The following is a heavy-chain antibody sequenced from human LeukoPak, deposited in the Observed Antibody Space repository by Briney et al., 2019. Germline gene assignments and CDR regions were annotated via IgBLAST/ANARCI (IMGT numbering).Heavy chain of an antibody. CDR2: INTNTGNP. Sequence: AASVKVSCKASGYTFSSHAMNWVRQAPGQGLEWMGWINTNTGNPTYAQAFTGRFAFSLDTSVSTAYLQISSLKAEDTAVYYCARYGSGSFDYWGQGTLVTVSS. D-gene: IGHD6-19*01. CDR3: ARYGSGSFDY. CDR1: GYTFSSHA. J-gene: IGHJ4*02. V-gene: IGHV7-4-1*02.